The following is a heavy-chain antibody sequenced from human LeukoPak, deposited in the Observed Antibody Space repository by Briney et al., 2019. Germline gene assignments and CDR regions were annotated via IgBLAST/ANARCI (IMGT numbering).Heavy chain of an antibody. CDR1: GGTFNSYG. CDR2: IIPVFDTP. Sequence: ASVKVSCKASGGTFNSYGISWVRQAPGQGLEWMGGIIPVFDTPNYAQKFQDRVTITADESTSTACLELSSLTSEDTAVYFCARERRDTIGDKYGLFEHWGQGTLVTVSS. J-gene: IGHJ4*02. V-gene: IGHV1-69*13. CDR3: ARERRDTIGDKYGLFEH. D-gene: IGHD5-18*01.